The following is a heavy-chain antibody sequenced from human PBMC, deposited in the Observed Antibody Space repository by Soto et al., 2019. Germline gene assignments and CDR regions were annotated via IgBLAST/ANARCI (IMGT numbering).Heavy chain of an antibody. CDR1: GFAFNNYG. J-gene: IGHJ4*02. V-gene: IGHV3-21*01. Sequence: VGSLRLSCTVSGFAFNNYGINWVRQAPGKGLEWVSSISKSAYTYYSDSVKGRFAISRDNAKSSVSLQMNTLRVEDTAVYYCAREDSIIIPAVSDFWGQGTLVTVSS. CDR3: AREDSIIIPAVSDF. CDR2: ISKSAYT. D-gene: IGHD2-2*01.